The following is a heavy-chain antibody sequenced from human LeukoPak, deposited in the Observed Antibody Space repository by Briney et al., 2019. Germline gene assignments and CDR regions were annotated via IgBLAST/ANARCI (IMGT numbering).Heavy chain of an antibody. J-gene: IGHJ4*02. D-gene: IGHD5-18*01. CDR3: ARGGSSYGSTLDY. Sequence: GGSLRLSCAASGFTFSSYGMHWVRQAPGKGLEWVAVISYDGSNKYYADSVKGRFTISRDNSKNTLYLQMNSLRAEDTAVYYCARGGSSYGSTLDYWGQGTLVTVSS. V-gene: IGHV3-30*03. CDR2: ISYDGSNK. CDR1: GFTFSSYG.